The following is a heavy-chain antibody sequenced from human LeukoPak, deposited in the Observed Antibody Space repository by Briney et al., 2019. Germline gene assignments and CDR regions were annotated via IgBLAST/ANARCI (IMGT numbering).Heavy chain of an antibody. V-gene: IGHV1-69*13. CDR2: IIPIFGTA. CDR1: GYTFTSYA. CDR3: ARVHDFWSGPPHNWFDP. Sequence: ASVKVSCKASGYTFTSYAISWVRQAPGQGLEWMGGIIPIFGTANYAQKFQGRVTITADESTSTAYMELSSLRSEDTAVYYCARVHDFWSGPPHNWFDPWGQGTLVTVSS. D-gene: IGHD3-3*01. J-gene: IGHJ5*02.